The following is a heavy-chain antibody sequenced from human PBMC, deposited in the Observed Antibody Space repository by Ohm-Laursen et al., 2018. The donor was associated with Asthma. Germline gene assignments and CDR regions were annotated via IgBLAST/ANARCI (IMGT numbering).Heavy chain of an antibody. J-gene: IGHJ4*02. CDR2: ISSAETYK. V-gene: IGHV3-30*04. D-gene: IGHD1-26*01. Sequence: SLRLSCSASGFTFSIYALHWVRQAPGKGLEWVAIISSAETYKNYANSVKGRFTISKDNSKNTLFLQMNSLRPDDTAVYYCGGSGSSLLPFDYWGQGTLVTVSS. CDR3: GGSGSSLLPFDY. CDR1: GFTFSIYA.